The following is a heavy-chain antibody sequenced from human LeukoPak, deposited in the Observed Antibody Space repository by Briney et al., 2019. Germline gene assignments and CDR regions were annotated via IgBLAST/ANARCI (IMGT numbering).Heavy chain of an antibody. CDR2: IYYSGST. CDR1: GGSISSYY. CDR3: ASGCIIAAARQYGMDV. Sequence: SETLSLTCTVSGGSISSYYWSWIRQPPGKGLEWIGYIYYSGSTNYNPSLKSRVTISVDTSKNQFSLKLSSVTAADTGVYYCASGCIIAAARQYGMDVWGQGHTVTVSS. D-gene: IGHD6-13*01. J-gene: IGHJ6*02. V-gene: IGHV4-59*08.